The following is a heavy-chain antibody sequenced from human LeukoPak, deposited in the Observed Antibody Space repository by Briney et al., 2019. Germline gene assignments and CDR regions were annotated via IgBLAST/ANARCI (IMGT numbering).Heavy chain of an antibody. CDR3: ARDRDSSGYAPNGWFDP. CDR1: GDSISSGNYY. Sequence: SETLSLTCTVSGDSISSGNYYWTWIRQPAGKGLEWIGRIYTSGSTNYNPSLKSRVTISVDTSKNQFSLKLSSVTAADTAVYYCARDRDSSGYAPNGWFDPWGQGTLVTVSS. J-gene: IGHJ5*02. D-gene: IGHD3-22*01. CDR2: IYTSGST. V-gene: IGHV4-61*02.